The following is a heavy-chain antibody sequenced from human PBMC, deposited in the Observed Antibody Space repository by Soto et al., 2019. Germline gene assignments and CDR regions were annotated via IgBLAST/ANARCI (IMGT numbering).Heavy chain of an antibody. D-gene: IGHD6-13*01. Sequence: SETLSLTCTVSGGSISSYYWSWIRQPPGKGLEWIGYIYYSGSTNYNPSLKSRVTISVDTSKNQFSLKLSSVTAADTAVYYCASQQQLVYGNWFDPWGQGTLVTVSS. V-gene: IGHV4-59*08. J-gene: IGHJ5*02. CDR1: GGSISSYY. CDR2: IYYSGST. CDR3: ASQQQLVYGNWFDP.